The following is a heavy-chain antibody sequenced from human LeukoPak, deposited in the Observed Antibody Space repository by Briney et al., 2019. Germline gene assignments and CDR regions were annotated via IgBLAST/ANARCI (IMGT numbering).Heavy chain of an antibody. V-gene: IGHV3-49*04. J-gene: IGHJ4*02. D-gene: IGHD3-10*01. Sequence: PGGSLRLSCTTSGXTFGDSAMTWVRQGPGKGLEWVGLIRSKGYGGTIEYAASVKGRFIISRDDSKSIAYLQMNSLKTEDTAVYYCARIRSGNDLDYWGQGTLVTVSS. CDR3: ARIRSGNDLDY. CDR2: IRSKGYGGTI. CDR1: GXTFGDSA.